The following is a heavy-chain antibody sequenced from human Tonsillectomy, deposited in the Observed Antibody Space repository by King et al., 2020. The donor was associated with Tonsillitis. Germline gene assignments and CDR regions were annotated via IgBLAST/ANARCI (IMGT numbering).Heavy chain of an antibody. Sequence: QLPESGPGLVKPSATLSLTCSVSGGSISSSSDYWGWIRQPPGKGLEWIGSIYYSGSTYYNPSLKSRVTISVDTSKNQFSLKLSSVTAADTAVYFCARQRPYYCTGTWGQGTLVTVSS. CDR2: IYYSGST. J-gene: IGHJ5*02. CDR3: ARQRPYYCTGT. CDR1: GGSISSSSDY. D-gene: IGHD2-8*02. V-gene: IGHV4-39*01.